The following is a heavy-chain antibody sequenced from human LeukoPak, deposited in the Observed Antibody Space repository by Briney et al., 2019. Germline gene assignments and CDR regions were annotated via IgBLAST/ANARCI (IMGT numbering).Heavy chain of an antibody. Sequence: SETLSLTCTVSSGSINSYYWSWIRQPPRKGLEWIGYIYYSGSTNYNPSLKNRVTISVDTSKNQFSLKLSSVTAADTAVYYCARRGYCSSTSCYIFDYWGQGTLVTVSS. V-gene: IGHV4-59*08. D-gene: IGHD2-2*01. CDR3: ARRGYCSSTSCYIFDY. J-gene: IGHJ4*02. CDR1: SGSINSYY. CDR2: IYYSGST.